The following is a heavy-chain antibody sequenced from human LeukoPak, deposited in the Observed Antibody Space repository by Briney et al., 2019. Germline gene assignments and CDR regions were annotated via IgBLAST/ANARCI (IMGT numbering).Heavy chain of an antibody. D-gene: IGHD3-9*01. CDR1: GGSISSSSYY. J-gene: IGHJ5*02. V-gene: IGHV4-39*01. CDR3: ARHRRDYDILTGYRRGGWFDP. CDR2: IYYSGST. Sequence: PSETLSLTCTVSGGSISSSSYYWGWIRHPPGKGLEWIGSIYYSGSTYYNPSLKSRVTISVDTSKNQFSLKLSSVTAADTAVYYCARHRRDYDILTGYRRGGWFDPWGQGTLVTVSS.